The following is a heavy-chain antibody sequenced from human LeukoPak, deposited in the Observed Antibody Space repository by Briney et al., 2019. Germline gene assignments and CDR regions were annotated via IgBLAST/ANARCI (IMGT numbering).Heavy chain of an antibody. CDR2: ISGGGGST. Sequence: PGASLRLSCAASGFTFSTYAMSWVRQAPGKGLEWVSAISGGGGSTYFADSVKGRFSVSRDNSKNTLYLQMNSLRAEDTAVYYCAQGASPDYWGQGTLVTVSS. D-gene: IGHD3-16*01. CDR1: GFTFSTYA. J-gene: IGHJ4*02. V-gene: IGHV3-23*01. CDR3: AQGASPDY.